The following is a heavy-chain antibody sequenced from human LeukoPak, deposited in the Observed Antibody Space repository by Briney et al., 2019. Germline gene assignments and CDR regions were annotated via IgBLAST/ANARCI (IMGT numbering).Heavy chain of an antibody. CDR1: GFTFSNFA. Sequence: PGGSLRLSCAASGFTFSNFAMSWVRQAPGKGLEWVSAITGSGVTYTQYADSVKGRFTISRDNSKNTLYLQMNSLRAEDTAVYYCARERSGCDDAFDIWGQGTMVTVSS. V-gene: IGHV3-23*01. CDR3: ARERSGCDDAFDI. CDR2: ITGSGVTYT. J-gene: IGHJ3*02. D-gene: IGHD5-12*01.